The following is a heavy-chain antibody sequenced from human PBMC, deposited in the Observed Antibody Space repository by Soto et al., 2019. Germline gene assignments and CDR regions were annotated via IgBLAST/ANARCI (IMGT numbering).Heavy chain of an antibody. D-gene: IGHD1-1*01. CDR2: IYPGDSDT. Sequence: PGESMKISCKASGYNFTHFWIGWVRQMPGKGLEWMGFIYPGDSDTRYNPSFQDQVTISADKSTSTAYLQWSSLKASDTAMYYCASRKKTTDAFDIWGQGTMVTVSS. CDR3: ASRKKTTDAFDI. V-gene: IGHV5-51*01. J-gene: IGHJ3*02. CDR1: GYNFTHFW.